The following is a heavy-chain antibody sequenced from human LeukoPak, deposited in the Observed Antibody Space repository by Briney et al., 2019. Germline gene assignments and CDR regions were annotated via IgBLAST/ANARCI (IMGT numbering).Heavy chain of an antibody. CDR2: ISGSGGST. V-gene: IGHV3-23*01. Sequence: GGSLRLSCAASGFTFSSYSMNWVRQAPGKGLEWVSAISGSGGSTYYADSVKGRFTISRDNSKNTLYLQMNSLRAEDTAVYYCAKDLAVAGTDADYWGQGTLVTVSS. CDR3: AKDLAVAGTDADY. J-gene: IGHJ4*02. D-gene: IGHD6-19*01. CDR1: GFTFSSYS.